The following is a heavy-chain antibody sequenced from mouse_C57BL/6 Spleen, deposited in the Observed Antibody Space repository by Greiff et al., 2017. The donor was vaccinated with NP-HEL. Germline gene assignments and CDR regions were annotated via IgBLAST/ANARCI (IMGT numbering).Heavy chain of an antibody. J-gene: IGHJ2*01. CDR3: ASRGYSPFDY. CDR1: GYTFTDYY. V-gene: IGHV1-26*01. D-gene: IGHD2-12*01. Sequence: EVKLQQSGPELVKPGASVKISCKASGYTFTDYYMNWVKQSHGKSLEWIGDINPNNGGTSYNQKFKGKATLTVDKSSSTAYMELRSLTSEDSAVYYCASRGYSPFDYWGQGTTLTVSS. CDR2: INPNNGGT.